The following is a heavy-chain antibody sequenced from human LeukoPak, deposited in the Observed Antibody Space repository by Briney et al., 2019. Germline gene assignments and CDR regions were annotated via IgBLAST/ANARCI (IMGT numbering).Heavy chain of an antibody. D-gene: IGHD5-18*01. Sequence: GGSLRLSCAASGFTFSSYNMNWVRQAPGKGLEWVSSISSSSTYIYYADSVKGRFTISRDNAKNSLYLQMNSLRAEDTAVYYCVRDWPGDSYGADPWGQGTLVTVSS. J-gene: IGHJ5*02. CDR2: ISSSSTYI. V-gene: IGHV3-21*01. CDR3: VRDWPGDSYGADP. CDR1: GFTFSSYN.